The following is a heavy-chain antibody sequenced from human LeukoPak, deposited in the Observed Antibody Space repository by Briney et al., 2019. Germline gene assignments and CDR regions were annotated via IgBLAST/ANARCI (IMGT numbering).Heavy chain of an antibody. J-gene: IGHJ4*02. CDR3: ARDAFGYSSGWHDY. Sequence: PGGSLRLSCAASGFTFSSNSMNWVRQAPGKGLEWVSSISSSSSYIYYADSVKGRFTISRDNAKNSLYLQMNSLRAEDTAVYYCARDAFGYSSGWHDYWGQGTLVTVSS. V-gene: IGHV3-21*01. CDR1: GFTFSSNS. CDR2: ISSSSSYI. D-gene: IGHD6-19*01.